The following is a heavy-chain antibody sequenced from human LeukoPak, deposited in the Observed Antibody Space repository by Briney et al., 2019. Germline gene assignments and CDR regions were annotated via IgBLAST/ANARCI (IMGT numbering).Heavy chain of an antibody. J-gene: IGHJ6*02. CDR2: ISSSSSYI. Sequence: GGSLRLSCSVSGFTFSSYSMEWVRQAPGKGLGWVSSISSSSSYIYYADSVKGRFPISRDNAKNSLYLQMNSLRAEDTAVYYCARDGATSYYYYGMDVWGQGTTVTVSS. CDR1: GFTFSSYS. V-gene: IGHV3-21*01. D-gene: IGHD1-26*01. CDR3: ARDGATSYYYYGMDV.